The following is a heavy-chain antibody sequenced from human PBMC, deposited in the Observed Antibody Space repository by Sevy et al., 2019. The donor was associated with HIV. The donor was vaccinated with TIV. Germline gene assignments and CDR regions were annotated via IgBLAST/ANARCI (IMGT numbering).Heavy chain of an antibody. CDR1: GFTFSKYS. CDR3: AREGCTKPHDY. CDR2: LSFGCGEI. J-gene: IGHJ4*02. D-gene: IGHD2-8*01. V-gene: IGHV3-23*01. Sequence: GGSLRLSCAASGFTFSKYSMSWVRQPPGKGLEWVSTLSFGCGEINYADSVKGRFTISRDNSNSSVYLQMNNLRPEDTAVYYCAREGCTKPHDYWGQGTLVTVSS.